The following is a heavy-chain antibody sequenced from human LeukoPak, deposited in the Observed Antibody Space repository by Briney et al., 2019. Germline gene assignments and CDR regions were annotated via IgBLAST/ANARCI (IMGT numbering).Heavy chain of an antibody. V-gene: IGHV4-61*08. CDR1: GGSIGSVGYQ. Sequence: SETLSLTCKVSGGSIGSVGYQWSWIRQAPGKGLEWIGYISHRGSPLYNPSLKSRVTMSVDTSENQVSLRLTSVTAADTAVYYCARQPEGGSYIGAFDIWGQGTMVTVSP. CDR2: ISHRGSP. J-gene: IGHJ3*02. D-gene: IGHD1-26*01. CDR3: ARQPEGGSYIGAFDI.